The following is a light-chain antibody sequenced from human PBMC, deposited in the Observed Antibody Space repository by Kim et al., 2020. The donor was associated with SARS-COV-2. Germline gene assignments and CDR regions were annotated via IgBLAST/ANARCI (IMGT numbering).Light chain of an antibody. J-gene: IGKJ3*01. CDR2: DSS. V-gene: IGKV3-15*01. Sequence: SVSPGERATLSCRASQSVSSDLAWYQQKPGQPPRLLIYDSSTRATGIPARFSGSGSGTEFTLTISSLESEDFAVYYCQHYNNWAAFGPGTKVDIK. CDR3: QHYNNWAA. CDR1: QSVSSD.